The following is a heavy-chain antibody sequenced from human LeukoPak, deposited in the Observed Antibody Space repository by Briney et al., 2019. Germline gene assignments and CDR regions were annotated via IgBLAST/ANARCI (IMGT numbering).Heavy chain of an antibody. CDR1: GGSISTYY. CDR2: ISYNGYT. CDR3: ARLVMVRGVTFFDY. V-gene: IGHV4-59*08. Sequence: RPSETLSLTCAVSGGSISTYYWSWIRQPPGKGLEWIGYISYNGYTNYNPSLKSRVTISVDTSKNQFSLKLSSVTAADTAVYYCARLVMVRGVTFFDYWGQGTLVTVSS. J-gene: IGHJ4*02. D-gene: IGHD3-10*01.